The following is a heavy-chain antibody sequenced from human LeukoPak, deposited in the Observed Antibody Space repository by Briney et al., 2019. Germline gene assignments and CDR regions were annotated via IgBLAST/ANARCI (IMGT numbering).Heavy chain of an antibody. Sequence: ASVKVSCKASGYTFTSYYVHWVRQAPGQGLEWMGIINPSGGTTSYAQKFQGRVTMTRDTSTSTVYMELSSLRSEDTAVYYCARVWDQNWFDPWGQGTLVTVSS. D-gene: IGHD3-16*01. CDR3: ARVWDQNWFDP. CDR2: INPSGGTT. J-gene: IGHJ5*02. CDR1: GYTFTSYY. V-gene: IGHV1-46*01.